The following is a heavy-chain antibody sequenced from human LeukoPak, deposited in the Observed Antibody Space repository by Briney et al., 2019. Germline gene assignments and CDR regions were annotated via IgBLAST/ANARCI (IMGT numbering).Heavy chain of an antibody. CDR3: ARRYMATSAEDFDY. CDR2: INQDGSER. D-gene: IGHD5-24*01. CDR1: GFTFSSYS. Sequence: GGSLRLSCAASGFTFSSYSMNWVRQAPGKGLEWVANINQDGSERYYVDSVKGRFIISRDNAKNSLYLQMNSLRAEDAAVYYCARRYMATSAEDFDYWGQGTLVTVSS. J-gene: IGHJ4*02. V-gene: IGHV3-7*01.